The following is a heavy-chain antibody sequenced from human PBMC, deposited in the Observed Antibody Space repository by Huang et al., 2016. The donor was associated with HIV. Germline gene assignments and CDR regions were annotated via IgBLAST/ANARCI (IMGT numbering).Heavy chain of an antibody. CDR3: AKGSERSLTGPKYQYYFDY. CDR1: IFPFSTSA. Sequence: EVQLLESGGGLVQPGGSLRLSCAASIFPFSTSAMSWVRQAPGKGLEWVSGISGSGSSTYDADSVKGRFTISRDNSRNTLYLQMKSLRVEDTAIYYCAKGSERSLTGPKYQYYFDYWGQGTLVTVSS. J-gene: IGHJ4*02. CDR2: ISGSGSST. D-gene: IGHD3-3*01. V-gene: IGHV3-23*01.